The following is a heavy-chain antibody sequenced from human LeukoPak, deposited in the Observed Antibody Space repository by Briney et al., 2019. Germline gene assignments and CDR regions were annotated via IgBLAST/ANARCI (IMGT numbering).Heavy chain of an antibody. V-gene: IGHV4-4*07. Sequence: PSETLSLTCTVSRGSISSYYWSWIRQPAGKGLEWIGRINNSGSTKYNPSLKSRVTMSVDMSKNQFSLKMTSVTAADPAVYYCARASSGSFYYFDYWGQGTPVTVSS. J-gene: IGHJ4*02. CDR2: INNSGST. CDR3: ARASSGSFYYFDY. D-gene: IGHD3-22*01. CDR1: RGSISSYY.